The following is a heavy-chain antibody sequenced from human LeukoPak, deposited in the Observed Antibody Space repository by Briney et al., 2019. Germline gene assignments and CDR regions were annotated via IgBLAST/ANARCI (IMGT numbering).Heavy chain of an antibody. CDR2: IYPGDSDT. CDR3: AASKQLVAPGY. V-gene: IGHV5-51*01. Sequence: GESLKISCQGSGYRFTSYWIGWVRQMPGKGLEWMGIIYPGDSDTRYSPSFQGQVTISADKSISTAYLQWSSLKASDTAMYYCAASKQLVAPGYWGQGTLVTVSS. J-gene: IGHJ4*02. CDR1: GYRFTSYW. D-gene: IGHD6-13*01.